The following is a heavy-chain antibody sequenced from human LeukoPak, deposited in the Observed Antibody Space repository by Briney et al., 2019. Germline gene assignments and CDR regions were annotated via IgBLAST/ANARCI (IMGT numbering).Heavy chain of an antibody. CDR3: ARDRDSSGYYYDAFDI. Sequence: SGGSLRLSCAASGFTFSSYSMNWVRQAPGKGLEWVSSISSSSSYIYYADSAKGRFTISRDNAKNSLYLQMNSLRAEDTAVYYCARDRDSSGYYYDAFDIWGQGTMVTVSS. J-gene: IGHJ3*02. CDR1: GFTFSSYS. V-gene: IGHV3-21*01. D-gene: IGHD3-22*01. CDR2: ISSSSSYI.